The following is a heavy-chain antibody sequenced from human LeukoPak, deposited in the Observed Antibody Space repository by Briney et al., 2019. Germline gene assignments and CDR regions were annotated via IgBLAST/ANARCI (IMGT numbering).Heavy chain of an antibody. V-gene: IGHV1-69*04. CDR1: GGTFSSYA. Sequence: GASVKVSCKASGGTFSSYAISWVRQAPGQGLEWMGRIIPILGIANYAQKFQGRVTITADKSTSTAYMELSSLRSEDTAVYYCARDPRGSSSWYGEVYFDYWGQGTLVTVSS. CDR3: ARDPRGSSSWYGEVYFDY. D-gene: IGHD6-13*01. J-gene: IGHJ4*02. CDR2: IIPILGIA.